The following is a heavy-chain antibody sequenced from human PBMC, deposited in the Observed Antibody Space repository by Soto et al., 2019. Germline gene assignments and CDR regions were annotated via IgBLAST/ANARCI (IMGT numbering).Heavy chain of an antibody. CDR2: IYYSGST. Sequence: SETLSLTCTVSGGSISSYYWSWIRQPPGKGLEWIGYIYYSGSTNYNPPLKSRVTISVDTSKNQFSLKLSSVTAADTAVYYCARDRYGSSRYYYYYYGMDVWGQGTTVTVSS. D-gene: IGHD6-13*01. CDR1: GGSISSYY. J-gene: IGHJ6*02. CDR3: ARDRYGSSRYYYYYYGMDV. V-gene: IGHV4-59*01.